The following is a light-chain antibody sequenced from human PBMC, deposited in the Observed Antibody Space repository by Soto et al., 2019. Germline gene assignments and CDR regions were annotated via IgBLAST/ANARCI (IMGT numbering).Light chain of an antibody. CDR2: AAS. Sequence: IQMTQSPSSLSASVGDRVTITCRASQSISSYLNWYQQKPGKAPELLIYAASSLQSGVPSRFSGSGSGTDFTLTISSLQPEDFATYYCQQSYSTLTWTFGQGTKVDIK. CDR3: QQSYSTLTWT. J-gene: IGKJ1*01. CDR1: QSISSY. V-gene: IGKV1-39*01.